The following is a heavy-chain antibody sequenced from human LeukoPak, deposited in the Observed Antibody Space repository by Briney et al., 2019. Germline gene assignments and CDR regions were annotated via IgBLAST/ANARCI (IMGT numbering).Heavy chain of an antibody. Sequence: SVKVSCKASGYTFTGYYMHWVRQAPGQGLEWMGRINPNSGGTNYAQKFQGRVTMTRDTSISTAYMELSRLRSDDTAVYYCARVGGDYGDYVTNWGISYYYYYMDVWGKGTTVTVPS. V-gene: IGHV1-2*06. J-gene: IGHJ6*03. D-gene: IGHD4-17*01. CDR2: INPNSGGT. CDR3: ARVGGDYGDYVTNWGISYYYYYMDV. CDR1: GYTFTGYY.